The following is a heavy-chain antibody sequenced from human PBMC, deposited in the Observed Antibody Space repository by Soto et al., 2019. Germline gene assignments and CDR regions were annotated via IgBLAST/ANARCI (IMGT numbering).Heavy chain of an antibody. Sequence: QVQLVQSGAEVKKPGASVKVSCKASGYTFTSYAMHWVRQAPGQRLEWMGWINAGNGNTKYSQKFQGRVTITRDTSASTAYMELSSLRSEDTAAYYCIYPSSYSYGMDVWGQGTTVTVSS. V-gene: IGHV1-3*01. CDR2: INAGNGNT. J-gene: IGHJ6*02. D-gene: IGHD2-15*01. CDR3: IYPSSYSYGMDV. CDR1: GYTFTSYA.